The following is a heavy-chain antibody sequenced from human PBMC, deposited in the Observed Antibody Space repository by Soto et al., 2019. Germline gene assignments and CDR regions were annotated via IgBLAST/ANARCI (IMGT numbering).Heavy chain of an antibody. V-gene: IGHV3-11*01. Sequence: QVQLVESGGGLVKPGGSLRLSCATSGFTFSDYYMSWIRQAPGKGLEWVSYISEAGDTLYYADSVKGRITVSRDNAKKTLFLHLHSLRNEDTAVYYCVRAGSGWSRGYWGQGTRVIVSS. J-gene: IGHJ4*02. CDR1: GFTFSDYY. CDR3: VRAGSGWSRGY. D-gene: IGHD3-10*01. CDR2: ISEAGDTL.